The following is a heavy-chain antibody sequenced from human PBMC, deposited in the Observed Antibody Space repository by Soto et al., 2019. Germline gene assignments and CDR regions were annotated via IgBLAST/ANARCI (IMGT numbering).Heavy chain of an antibody. CDR1: GGSFSGYY. Sequence: QVQLQQWGAGLLKPSETLSLTCAVYGGSFSGYYWSWIRQPPGKGLEWIGEINHSGSTNYNPSLKSRVTISVDTSQNQFSLKLSSVTAADPAVDYCARTYDYIWGSYRYTGSSAFDIWGQGTMVTVSS. CDR3: ARTYDYIWGSYRYTGSSAFDI. J-gene: IGHJ3*02. CDR2: INHSGST. D-gene: IGHD3-16*02. V-gene: IGHV4-34*01.